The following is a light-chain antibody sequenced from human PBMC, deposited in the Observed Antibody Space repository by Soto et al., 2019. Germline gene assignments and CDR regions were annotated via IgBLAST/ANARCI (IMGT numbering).Light chain of an antibody. J-gene: IGLJ1*01. V-gene: IGLV2-14*01. CDR1: SSDVGGYNS. Sequence: QSVLTQPASVSXXPGQSITISCTGTSSDVGGYNSVSWFQQHPSKAPKLIIYEVSHRPSGVSIRFSGSKSGNTASLTISGLQAEDEADYYCNSYRHSTTLVFGTGTKVTVL. CDR3: NSYRHSTTLV. CDR2: EVS.